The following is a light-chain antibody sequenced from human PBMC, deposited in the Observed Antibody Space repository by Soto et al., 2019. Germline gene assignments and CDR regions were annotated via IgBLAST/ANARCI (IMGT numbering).Light chain of an antibody. Sequence: EIVMTQSPATLSVSPGERATLSCRASQSVSSNLAWYQQKPGQAPRLLIYGASTRATGIPARFSGSGSGTDSTLTITSLQSEFFAVYYCKKNKNWPPTWTFAKGTKVEIK. CDR3: KKNKNWPPTWT. V-gene: IGKV3-15*01. CDR2: GAS. CDR1: QSVSSN. J-gene: IGKJ1*01.